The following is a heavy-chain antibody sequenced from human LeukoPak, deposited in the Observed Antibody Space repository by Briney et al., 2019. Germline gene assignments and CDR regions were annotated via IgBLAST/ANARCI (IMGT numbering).Heavy chain of an antibody. CDR3: ARLYSSSSGLRASDY. J-gene: IGHJ4*02. D-gene: IGHD6-6*01. Sequence: GGSLRLSCAASGFTFSSYEMNWVRQAPGKGLEWVLYISSSGSTIFYADPVKGRFTISRDNAKNSLYLQMNSLRAEDTAVYYCARLYSSSSGLRASDYWGQGTLVTVSS. CDR2: ISSSGSTI. V-gene: IGHV3-48*03. CDR1: GFTFSSYE.